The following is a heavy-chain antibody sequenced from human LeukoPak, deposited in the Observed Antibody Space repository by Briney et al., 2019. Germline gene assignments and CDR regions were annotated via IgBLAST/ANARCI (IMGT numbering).Heavy chain of an antibody. CDR3: AREDILTEPDAFDI. CDR1: GYTFTSYA. D-gene: IGHD3-9*01. CDR2: INAGNGNT. V-gene: IGHV1-3*01. J-gene: IGHJ3*02. Sequence: PGASVKVSCKASGYTFTSYAMHWVRQAPGQRLEWMGWINAGNGNTKYSQKFQGRVTITRDTSASTAYMELSSLRSEDTAVYYRAREDILTEPDAFDIWGQGTMVTVSS.